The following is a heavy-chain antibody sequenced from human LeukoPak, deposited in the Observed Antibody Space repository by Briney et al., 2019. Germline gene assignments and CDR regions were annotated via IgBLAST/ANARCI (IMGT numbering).Heavy chain of an antibody. V-gene: IGHV1-69*13. CDR2: IIPIFGTA. J-gene: IGHJ4*02. CDR3: ARVIVKVDSSGYYSRYYFDY. Sequence: SVKVSCKASGGTFSSYAISWVRQAPGQGLEWMGGIIPIFGTANYAQKFQGRVTITADESTSTAYMELSSLRSEDTAVYCCARVIVKVDSSGYYSRYYFDYWGQGTLVTVSS. D-gene: IGHD3-22*01. CDR1: GGTFSSYA.